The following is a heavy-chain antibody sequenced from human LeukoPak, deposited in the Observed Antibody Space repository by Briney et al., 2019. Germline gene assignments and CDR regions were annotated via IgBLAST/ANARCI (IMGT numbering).Heavy chain of an antibody. CDR1: GYTLTELS. J-gene: IGHJ5*02. V-gene: IGHV1-24*01. CDR2: FDPEDGET. Sequence: ASVKVSCKVSGYTLTELSMHWVRQAPGKGLEWMGGFDPEDGETIYAQKFQGRVTMTEDTSTDTAYMELSSLRSEDTAVYYCATNGVITFGGVIVMYNWFDPWGQGTLVTVSS. CDR3: ATNGVITFGGVIVMYNWFDP. D-gene: IGHD3-16*02.